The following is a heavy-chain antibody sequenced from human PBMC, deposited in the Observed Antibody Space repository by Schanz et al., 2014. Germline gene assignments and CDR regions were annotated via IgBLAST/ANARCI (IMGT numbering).Heavy chain of an antibody. CDR3: AMGGYQLHH. CDR2: INSDGTTT. D-gene: IGHD1-7*01. Sequence: EVQLLESGGGLVQPGGSLRLSCAASGITLSGYGLHWVRQAPGKGLVWVSHINSDGTTTTYADSVKGRFTISRDNAENTLYLQMNSLRVEDTAVYYCAMGGYQLHHWGQGTLVTVSS. J-gene: IGHJ4*02. CDR1: GITLSGYG. V-gene: IGHV3-74*02.